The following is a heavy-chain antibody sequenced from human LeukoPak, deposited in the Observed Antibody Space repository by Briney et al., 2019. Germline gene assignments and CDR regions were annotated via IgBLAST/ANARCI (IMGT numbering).Heavy chain of an antibody. V-gene: IGHV4-59*12. CDR1: GGSISGYY. D-gene: IGHD6-13*01. Sequence: PSETLSLTCTVSGGSISGYYWSWLWQPPGKGLEWIGYIYYIGSTNYNPSLKSRVSMSVDRSTNQFFLKVRSVTAADTAMYYCARVSPHPWIRATADLDYWGQGALVTVSS. J-gene: IGHJ4*02. CDR3: ARVSPHPWIRATADLDY. CDR2: IYYIGST.